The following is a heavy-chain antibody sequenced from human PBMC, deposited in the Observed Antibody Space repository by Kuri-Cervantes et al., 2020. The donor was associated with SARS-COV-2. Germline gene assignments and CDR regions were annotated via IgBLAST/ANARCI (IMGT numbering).Heavy chain of an antibody. D-gene: IGHD2-21*01. Sequence: GESLKISCAASGFTFSSYAMSWVRQAPGKGLEWVSLISGSGGSTYYADSVKGRFTISRDNSKNTLSLQMNSLRADDTAVYYCAKVPSGQIAIQGGGYFDYWGQGTLVTVSS. V-gene: IGHV3-23*01. CDR1: GFTFSSYA. CDR3: AKVPSGQIAIQGGGYFDY. J-gene: IGHJ4*02. CDR2: ISGSGGST.